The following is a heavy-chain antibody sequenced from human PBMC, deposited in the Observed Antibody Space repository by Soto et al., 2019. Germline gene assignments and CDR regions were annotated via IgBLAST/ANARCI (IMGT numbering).Heavy chain of an antibody. J-gene: IGHJ4*02. CDR1: GFIFRNFA. CDR2: LSGSGTTT. V-gene: IGHV3-23*01. D-gene: IGHD3-22*01. CDR3: AKATMTLVVIRLDS. Sequence: GGSLRLSCAASGFIFRNFAMSWVRQAPGKGLEWVSTLSGSGTTTYYPESLRGRFTISRDNSKNILYLQMNSLRAEDTAVYYCAKATMTLVVIRLDSWGQGTLVTVSS.